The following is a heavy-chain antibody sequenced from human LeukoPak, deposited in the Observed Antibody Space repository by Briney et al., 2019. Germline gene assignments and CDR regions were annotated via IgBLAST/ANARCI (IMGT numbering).Heavy chain of an antibody. CDR2: GT. Sequence: GTNYAQKFKGRVTMTRDTSITTAYLELSSLRSDDTAVYFCARGFSRSAGDCSGPSCYDFDYWGQGTLVTVSS. D-gene: IGHD2-15*01. V-gene: IGHV1-2*02. J-gene: IGHJ4*02. CDR3: ARGFSRSAGDCSGPSCYDFDY.